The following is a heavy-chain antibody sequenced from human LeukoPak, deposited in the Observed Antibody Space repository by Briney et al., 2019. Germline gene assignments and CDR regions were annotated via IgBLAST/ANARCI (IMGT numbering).Heavy chain of an antibody. D-gene: IGHD3-16*01. CDR2: IKKEVSEK. CDR3: ASGGHLDY. CDR1: GFTFSSYW. Sequence: GGSLRLSCAASGFTFSSYWMSWVRQAPGKGLQWVPNIKKEVSEKHYVDSVKGRFTISRDNAENSLYLQMNSLRAEDTAVYYGASGGHLDYWGQGALVTVAS. J-gene: IGHJ4*02. V-gene: IGHV3-7*03.